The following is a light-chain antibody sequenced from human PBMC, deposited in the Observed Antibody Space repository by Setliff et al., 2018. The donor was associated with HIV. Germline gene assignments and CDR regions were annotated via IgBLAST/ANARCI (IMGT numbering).Light chain of an antibody. CDR3: FSYAGSNNFV. J-gene: IGLJ1*01. CDR2: EVT. V-gene: IGLV2-8*01. Sequence: QSALTQLPSASGSPGQSLTISCTGSSSDVGGYNYVSWYQQHPGKAPKLMIYEVTKRPSGVPDRFSGSKSGNTASLTISGLQAEDESDYYCFSYAGSNNFVFGTGTKGTVL. CDR1: SSDVGGYNY.